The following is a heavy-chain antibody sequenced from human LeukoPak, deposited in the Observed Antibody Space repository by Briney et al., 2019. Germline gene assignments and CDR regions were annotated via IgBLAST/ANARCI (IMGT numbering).Heavy chain of an antibody. J-gene: IGHJ4*02. CDR2: ISGGGGST. CDR1: GFTLRSYA. Sequence: GGSLRLSCAASGFTLRSYAMSWVRQAPGRGLEWVSSISGGGGSTHYADSVKGRFTISRDNSKNTLYLQMNSLRAEDTAVYYCAKESAYYDYWGQGTLVTVSS. V-gene: IGHV3-23*01. D-gene: IGHD4/OR15-4a*01. CDR3: AKESAYYDY.